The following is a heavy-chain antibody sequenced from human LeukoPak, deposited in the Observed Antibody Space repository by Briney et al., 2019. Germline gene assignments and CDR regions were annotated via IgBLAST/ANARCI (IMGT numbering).Heavy chain of an antibody. V-gene: IGHV4-31*03. CDR3: ARAAWRGSNSRDAFDI. Sequence: SQTLSLTCTVSGGSISSGGDYCSLIRQHPGKGLEWIGYIYYTGTTYYNPSLKSRITISVDTSKNQFSLNLSSMTAADTAVYYCARAAWRGSNSRDAFDIWGQGTVVTVSS. CDR1: GGSISSGGDY. D-gene: IGHD4/OR15-4a*01. J-gene: IGHJ3*02. CDR2: IYYTGTT.